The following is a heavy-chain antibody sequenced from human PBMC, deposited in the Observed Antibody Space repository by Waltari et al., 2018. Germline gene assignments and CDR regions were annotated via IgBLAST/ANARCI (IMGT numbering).Heavy chain of an antibody. CDR2: IYYSGST. CDR3: ARDRFSNPPYYYYYMDV. J-gene: IGHJ6*03. CDR1: GGSISSYY. D-gene: IGHD4-4*01. Sequence: QVQLQESGPGLVKPSETLSLTCTVSGGSISSYYWSWIRQPPGKGLEWIGYIYYSGSTNYNPSLKSRVTISVDTSKNQCSLKLSSVTAADTAVYYCARDRFSNPPYYYYYMDVWGKGTTVTVSS. V-gene: IGHV4-59*01.